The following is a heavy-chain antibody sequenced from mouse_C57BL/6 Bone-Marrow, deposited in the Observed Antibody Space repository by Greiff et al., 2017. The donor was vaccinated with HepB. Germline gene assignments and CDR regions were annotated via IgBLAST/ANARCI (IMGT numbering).Heavy chain of an antibody. CDR1: GFNIKNTY. CDR3: AKPHYYGSSYLDY. D-gene: IGHD1-1*01. CDR2: IDPANGNT. Sequence: VQLQQSVAELVRPGASVKLSCTASGFNIKNTYMHWVKQRPEQGLEWIGRIDPANGNTKYAPKFQGKATITADTTSNTAYLQLSSLTSEDTAIYYCAKPHYYGSSYLDYWGQGTTLTVSS. V-gene: IGHV14-3*01. J-gene: IGHJ2*01.